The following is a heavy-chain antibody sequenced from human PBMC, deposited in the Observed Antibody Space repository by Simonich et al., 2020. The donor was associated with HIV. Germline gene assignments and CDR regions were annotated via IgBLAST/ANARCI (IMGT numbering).Heavy chain of an antibody. CDR3: ATSSGGNEY. V-gene: IGHV4-34*02. CDR2: INPIGSA. D-gene: IGHD3-10*01. Sequence: QVQLQQWGAGLLKPSETLSLTCGVYGGSFSGYHRSWIRQPPGKGLEWIGEINPIGSANYNPSLTSRVTISLHTSKKQFSLKVNSVTAADTAVYYCATSSGGNEYWGQGTLVTVSS. J-gene: IGHJ4*02. CDR1: GGSFSGYH.